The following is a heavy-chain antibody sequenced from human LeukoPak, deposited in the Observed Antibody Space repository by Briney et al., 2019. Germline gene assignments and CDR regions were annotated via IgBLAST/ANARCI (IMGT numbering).Heavy chain of an antibody. D-gene: IGHD3-22*01. CDR1: GFTVSNNY. J-gene: IGHJ4*02. CDR2: IRGSGGST. CDR3: AKDMYYYDSSGYEEGFDY. V-gene: IGHV3-23*01. Sequence: GGSLRLSCAASGFTVSNNYMSWVRQAPGKGLEWLSAIRGSGGSTYYADSVKGRFTISRDNSKNTLYLQMNSLRAEDTAVYYCAKDMYYYDSSGYEEGFDYWGQGTLVTVSS.